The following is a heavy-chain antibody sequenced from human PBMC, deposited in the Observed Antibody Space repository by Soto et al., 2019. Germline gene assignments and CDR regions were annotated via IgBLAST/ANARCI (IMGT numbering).Heavy chain of an antibody. CDR2: INPNSGGT. CDR1: VYTFTGYY. D-gene: IGHD6-13*01. Sequence: ASVKVSCKASVYTFTGYYMRWVRQAPGQGLEWMGWINPNSGGTNYAQKFQGWVTMTRDTSISTAYMELSRLRSDDTAVYYCARDKRRIAAAGTGTYGMDVWGQGTTVTVSS. V-gene: IGHV1-2*04. J-gene: IGHJ6*02. CDR3: ARDKRRIAAAGTGTYGMDV.